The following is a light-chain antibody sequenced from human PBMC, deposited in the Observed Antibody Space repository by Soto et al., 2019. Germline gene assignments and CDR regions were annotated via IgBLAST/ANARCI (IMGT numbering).Light chain of an antibody. CDR3: QQDKSSRS. J-gene: IGKJ1*01. V-gene: IGKV1-5*01. CDR2: DAS. CDR1: QTISSW. Sequence: DIQMTQSPSTLSASVGDRVSITCRASQTISSWLAWYQQKPGKAPKLLIYDASSLESGVPSRFIGSGSGTEFTLTISSLQPDDFATYYCQQDKSSRSFGQGTTLEIK.